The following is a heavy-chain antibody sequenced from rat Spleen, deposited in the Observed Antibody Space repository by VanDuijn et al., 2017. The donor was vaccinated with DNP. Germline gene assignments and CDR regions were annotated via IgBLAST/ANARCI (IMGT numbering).Heavy chain of an antibody. CDR3: ARDTLTTPFAY. CDR2: ISSGGST. CDR1: GFSLTSYG. V-gene: IGHV2S8*01. Sequence: VQLQESGPGLVKPSQTLSLTCTVSGFSLTSYGVSWVRQPPRKGLEWIATISSGGSTYYNSVLQSRLSISGDTSKSQVFLKINSLQTEDTAMYFCARDTLTTPFAYWGQGTLVTVSS. J-gene: IGHJ3*01. D-gene: IGHD1-4*01.